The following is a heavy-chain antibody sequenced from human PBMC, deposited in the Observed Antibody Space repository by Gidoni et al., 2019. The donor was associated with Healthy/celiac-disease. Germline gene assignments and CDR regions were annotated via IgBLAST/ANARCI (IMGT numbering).Heavy chain of an antibody. D-gene: IGHD6-6*01. CDR2: ISYDGSNK. CDR3: AKLWDGSSSGGY. CDR1: GFTFSSYG. V-gene: IGHV3-30*18. J-gene: IGHJ4*02. Sequence: QVQLVESGGGVVQPGRSLRLSCAASGFTFSSYGMHWVRQAPGKGLEWVSVISYDGSNKYYADSVKGRFTISRDNSKNTLYLQMNSLRAEDTAVYYCAKLWDGSSSGGYWGQGTLVTVSS.